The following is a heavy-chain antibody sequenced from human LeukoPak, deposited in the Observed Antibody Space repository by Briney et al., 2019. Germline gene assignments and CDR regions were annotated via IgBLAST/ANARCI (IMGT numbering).Heavy chain of an antibody. J-gene: IGHJ4*02. Sequence: SETLSLTCTVSGGSISSSSYYWGWIRQPAGKGLEWIGRIYTSGSTNYNPSLKSRVTISVDTSKNQFSLKLSSVTAADTAVYYCAGESSYYYDSSGYGYWGQGTLVTVSS. D-gene: IGHD3-22*01. CDR1: GGSISSSSYY. V-gene: IGHV4-61*02. CDR2: IYTSGST. CDR3: AGESSYYYDSSGYGY.